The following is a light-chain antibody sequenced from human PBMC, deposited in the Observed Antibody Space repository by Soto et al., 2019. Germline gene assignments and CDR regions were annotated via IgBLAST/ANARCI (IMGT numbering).Light chain of an antibody. J-gene: IGKJ4*01. V-gene: IGKV2-28*01. CDR2: LGS. Sequence: DIVMTQSPLFLSVTPGEPASISCRSSQSLLHDNGFNFLNWYLQKPGQSPQPLISLGSSRASGVPDRFSGSASGRDFTLLISRVEAEDVGVFYCMQALETPLTFGGGTKVDIK. CDR3: MQALETPLT. CDR1: QSLLHDNGFNF.